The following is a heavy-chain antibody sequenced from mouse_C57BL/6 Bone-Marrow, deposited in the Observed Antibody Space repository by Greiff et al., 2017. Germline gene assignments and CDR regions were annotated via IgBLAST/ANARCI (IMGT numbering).Heavy chain of an antibody. CDR3: AGGGYGSSYWYFEV. J-gene: IGHJ1*03. CDR1: GYTFTDYY. Sequence: VQLQQSGAELVRPGASVKLSCKASGYTFTDYYINWVKQRPGQGLEWIARIYPGSGNTYYNEKFKGKATLTAEKSSSTAYMQLSSLTSEDSAVYCGAGGGYGSSYWYFEVWGTGATVTVSS. CDR2: IYPGSGNT. D-gene: IGHD1-1*01. V-gene: IGHV1-76*01.